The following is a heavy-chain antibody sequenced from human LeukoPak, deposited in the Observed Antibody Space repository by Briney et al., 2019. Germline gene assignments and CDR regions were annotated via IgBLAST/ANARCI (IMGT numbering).Heavy chain of an antibody. J-gene: IGHJ3*02. CDR3: AVGNYYDSSGYFMNAFDI. CDR2: SRNKGNSYTT. Sequence: GGSLRLSCAASGFTFSDHYMDWVRQAPGKGLEWVGRSRNKGNSYTTVYAASVKGRFTISRDDSGNSLYLQMNSLKTEDTAVYYCAVGNYYDSSGYFMNAFDIWGQGTMVTVSS. D-gene: IGHD3-22*01. V-gene: IGHV3-72*01. CDR1: GFTFSDHY.